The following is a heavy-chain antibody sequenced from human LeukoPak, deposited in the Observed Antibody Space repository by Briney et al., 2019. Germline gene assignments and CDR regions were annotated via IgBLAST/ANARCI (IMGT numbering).Heavy chain of an antibody. Sequence: SETLSLTCTVSGGSISSDEYYWSWIRQHPGKGLEWIGYIHYSGSTYYNPSLKSRLTISVDTSKNQFSLKLSSVTAADTAVYYCARQRSYMWHFDLWGRGTLVTVS. CDR1: GGSISSDEYY. D-gene: IGHD3-10*01. V-gene: IGHV4-31*03. CDR2: IHYSGST. J-gene: IGHJ2*01. CDR3: ARQRSYMWHFDL.